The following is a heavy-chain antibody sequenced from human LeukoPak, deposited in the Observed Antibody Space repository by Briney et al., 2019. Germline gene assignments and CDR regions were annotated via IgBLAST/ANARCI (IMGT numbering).Heavy chain of an antibody. V-gene: IGHV3-23*01. CDR3: AKDDDYGGNPDY. J-gene: IGHJ4*02. CDR1: GFPFNTYA. Sequence: GGSLRLSCAASGFPFNTYAMSWVRQAPGKGLEWVSAISGSGNSTYHADSVKGRFTISRDNSKNTLYLQMNSLRAEDTAIYYCAKDDDYGGNPDYWGQGTLVTVSS. D-gene: IGHD4-23*01. CDR2: ISGSGNST.